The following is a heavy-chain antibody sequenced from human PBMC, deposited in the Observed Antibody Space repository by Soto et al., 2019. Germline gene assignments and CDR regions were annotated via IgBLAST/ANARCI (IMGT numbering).Heavy chain of an antibody. Sequence: SVKVSCKASGGSFSSYTISWVRQAPGQGLEWMGRIIPFLGIVNSAQKFKGRVTITADKSTSTTYMDLSSLRSEDTAVYYCAREGSSLSGNASLKIGDAFDIWGQARMVTVSS. V-gene: IGHV1-69*04. CDR3: AREGSSLSGNASLKIGDAFDI. D-gene: IGHD2-2*01. CDR2: IIPFLGIV. J-gene: IGHJ3*02. CDR1: GGSFSSYT.